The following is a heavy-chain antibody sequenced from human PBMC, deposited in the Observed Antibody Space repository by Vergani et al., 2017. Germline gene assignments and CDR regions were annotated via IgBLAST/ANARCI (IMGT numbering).Heavy chain of an antibody. V-gene: IGHV4-39*07. CDR1: GGSISSSSYY. D-gene: IGHD3-16*02. J-gene: IGHJ4*02. CDR2: INHSGST. Sequence: QLQLQESGPGLVKPSETLSLTCTVSGGSISSSSYYWSWIRQPPGKGLEWIGEINHSGSTNYNPSLKSRVTISVDTSKNQFSLKLSSVTAADTAVYYCARGRAYYDYVWGSYRPTFDYWGQGTLVTVSS. CDR3: ARGRAYYDYVWGSYRPTFDY.